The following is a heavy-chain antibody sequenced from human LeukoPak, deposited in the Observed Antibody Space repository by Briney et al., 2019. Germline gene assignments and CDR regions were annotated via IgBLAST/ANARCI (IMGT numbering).Heavy chain of an antibody. CDR1: GFTFSSYA. D-gene: IGHD2-2*01. J-gene: IGHJ6*02. CDR3: ASSIVVVPAARFLYYYYYGMDV. V-gene: IGHV3-23*01. Sequence: SGGSLRLSCAASGFTFSSYAMSWVRQAPGKGLEWVSAISGSGGSTYYADSVKGRFTISRDNSKNTLYLQMNSLRAEDTAVYYCASSIVVVPAARFLYYYYYGMDVWGQGTTVTVSS. CDR2: ISGSGGST.